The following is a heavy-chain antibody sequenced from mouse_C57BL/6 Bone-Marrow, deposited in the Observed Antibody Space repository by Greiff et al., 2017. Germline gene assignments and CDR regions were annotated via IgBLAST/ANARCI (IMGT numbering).Heavy chain of an antibody. V-gene: IGHV1-26*01. CDR2: INPNNGGT. J-gene: IGHJ1*03. Sequence: EVQLQQSGPELVKPGASVKISCEASGYTFTDYYMNWVKQSHGKSLEWIGDINPNNGGTSYNEKFKGKVTLTVDKSSSTAYMELRSLTSEDSAVYYCAISGTVELDVWGTGSTVTVSS. CDR3: AISGTVELDV. CDR1: GYTFTDYY. D-gene: IGHD1-1*01.